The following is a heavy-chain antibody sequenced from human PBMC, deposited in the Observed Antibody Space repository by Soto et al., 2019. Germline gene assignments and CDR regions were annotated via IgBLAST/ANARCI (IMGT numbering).Heavy chain of an antibody. CDR3: ASRQRRDYYYYMDV. J-gene: IGHJ6*03. V-gene: IGHV4-31*03. CDR2: IYYSGST. D-gene: IGHD5-18*01. CDR1: GGSISSGGYY. Sequence: SETLSLTCTVSGGSISSGGYYWSWIRQHPGKGLEWIGYIYYSGSTYYNPSLKSRVTISVDTSKNQFSLKLSSVTAADTAVYYCASRQRRDYYYYMDVWGKGTTVTVSS.